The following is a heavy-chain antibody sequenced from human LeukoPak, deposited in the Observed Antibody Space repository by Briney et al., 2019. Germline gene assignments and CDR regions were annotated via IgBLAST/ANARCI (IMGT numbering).Heavy chain of an antibody. J-gene: IGHJ4*02. CDR1: GGSFSGYY. CDR3: ARQERWLQLDY. CDR2: INHSGST. D-gene: IGHD5-24*01. V-gene: IGHV4-34*01. Sequence: SETLSLTCAVYGGSFSGYYWSWIRQPPGKGLEWIGEINHSGSTNYNPSLKSRVTISVDTSKNQFSLKLSSVTAADTAVYYCARQERWLQLDYWGQETLVTVSS.